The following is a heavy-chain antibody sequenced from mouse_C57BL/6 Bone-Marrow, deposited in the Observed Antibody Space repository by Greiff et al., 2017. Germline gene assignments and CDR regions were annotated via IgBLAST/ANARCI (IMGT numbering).Heavy chain of an antibody. CDR1: GYAFSSSW. D-gene: IGHD2-1*01. CDR3: ARSDYGKGRAMDC. J-gene: IGHJ4*01. V-gene: IGHV1-82*01. CDR2: IYPGDGDT. Sequence: QVQLQQSGPELVKPGASVKISCKASGYAFSSSWMNWVKQRPGKGLEWIGRIYPGDGDTNYNGKFKGKATLTADKSSSTAYMQLSSLTSEDSAVDFCARSDYGKGRAMDCWGQGTSGTVSS.